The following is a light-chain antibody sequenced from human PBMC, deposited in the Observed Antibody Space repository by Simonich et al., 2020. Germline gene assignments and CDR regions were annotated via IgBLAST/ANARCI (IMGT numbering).Light chain of an antibody. J-gene: IGKJ3*01. CDR2: AAS. Sequence: AIRMSQSPSSLSASTGDRVTITCRASQGISSYLAWYQQKPGKAPKLLIYAASTLQSGVPSRFSGSGSGTDFTLTISCLQSEDFATYYCLQDYNYPVFGPGTKVDIK. CDR3: LQDYNYPV. CDR1: QGISSY. V-gene: IGKV1-8*01.